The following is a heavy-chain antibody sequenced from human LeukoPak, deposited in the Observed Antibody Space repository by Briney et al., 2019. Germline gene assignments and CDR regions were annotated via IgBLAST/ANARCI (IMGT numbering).Heavy chain of an antibody. J-gene: IGHJ6*04. V-gene: IGHV4-34*01. D-gene: IGHD3-10*01. CDR3: ARRITMVRGHYGMDV. Sequence: PSETLSLTSAVYAGSSSGYYWSWIRQPQGKGLEWIGEINHSGSTNYNPPLKSRVTISVDTSKNQFSLKLSSVTAADTAVYYCARRITMVRGHYGMDVWGKGTTVTVSS. CDR2: INHSGST. CDR1: AGSSSGYY.